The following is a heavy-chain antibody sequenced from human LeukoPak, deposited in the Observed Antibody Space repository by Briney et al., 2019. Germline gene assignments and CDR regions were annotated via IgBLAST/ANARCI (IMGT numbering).Heavy chain of an antibody. J-gene: IGHJ4*02. CDR3: ARDFGYTFF. Sequence: PSETLSLTCTVSGGSISSYYWSWIRQPAGQGLEWIGRVYISGTTDYNPSLKSRVTMSLDTSKNQFSLKLSSVTAADTAIYYCARDFGYTFFWGQGTLVTVSS. CDR1: GGSISSYY. D-gene: IGHD5-24*01. CDR2: VYISGTT. V-gene: IGHV4-4*07.